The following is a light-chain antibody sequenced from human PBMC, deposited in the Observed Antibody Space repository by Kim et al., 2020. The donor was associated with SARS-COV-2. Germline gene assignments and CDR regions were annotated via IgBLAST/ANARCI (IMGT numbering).Light chain of an antibody. J-gene: IGKJ2*01. CDR2: DAS. V-gene: IGKV3-20*01. Sequence: EIVLTQFPGTLSLSPGERGTLSCRASQSVSRSYLAWYQQRPGQAPSLLIYDASNRATGVPDRFSGSGSGTDFTLTISRVEPEDVAVFYCQQYDSSPYTFGQETKLE. CDR1: QSVSRSY. CDR3: QQYDSSPYT.